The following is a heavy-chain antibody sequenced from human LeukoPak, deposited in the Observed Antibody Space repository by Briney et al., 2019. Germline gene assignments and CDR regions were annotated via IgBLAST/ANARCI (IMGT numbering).Heavy chain of an antibody. Sequence: ASVKVSCKASGYTFTSSALNWVRQAPGQGLEWMGWINTNTGNPTYAQGFTGRFVFSLDTSVSTAYLQISSLKAEGTAVYYCATDLKKGDSGCFDYWGQGTLVTVSS. D-gene: IGHD6-19*01. J-gene: IGHJ4*02. CDR2: INTNTGNP. CDR1: GYTFTSSA. V-gene: IGHV7-4-1*02. CDR3: ATDLKKGDSGCFDY.